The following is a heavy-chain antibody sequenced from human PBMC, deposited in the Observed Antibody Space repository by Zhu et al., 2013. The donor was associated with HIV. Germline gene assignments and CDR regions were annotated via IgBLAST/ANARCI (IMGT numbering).Heavy chain of an antibody. V-gene: IGHV1-8*01. D-gene: IGHD2-21*01. Sequence: QVQLVQSGAEVKKPGASVKVSCKASGYTFTSYDINWVRQATGQGLEWMGWMNPNSGNTGYAQKFQGRVTMTRNTSISTAYMELSSLRSEDTAVYYCARAPIVVVIAIWYFDLWGRGTLVTVSS. CDR1: GYTFTSYD. CDR3: ARAPIVVVIAIWYFDL. J-gene: IGHJ2*01. CDR2: MNPNSGNT.